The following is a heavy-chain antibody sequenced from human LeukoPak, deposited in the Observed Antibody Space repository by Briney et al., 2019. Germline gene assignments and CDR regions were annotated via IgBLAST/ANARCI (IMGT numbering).Heavy chain of an antibody. D-gene: IGHD5-18*01. CDR1: GYTFSDFF. V-gene: IGHV1-46*01. CDR3: ARGGRQLWQSYFDD. J-gene: IGHJ4*03. CDR2: INPNSGST. Sequence: ASVRISCKASGYTFSDFFLNWVRQAPGQGLEWMGIINPNSGSTDYPQKFQGRLTMTGDMSTSTFYMELSSLTSEDTAIYYCARGGRQLWQSYFDDWGQGTLVTVSS.